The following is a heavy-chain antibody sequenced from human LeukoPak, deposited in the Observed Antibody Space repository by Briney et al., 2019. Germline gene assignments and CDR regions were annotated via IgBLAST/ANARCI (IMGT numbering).Heavy chain of an antibody. CDR1: GGSISSGGF. D-gene: IGHD3-22*01. CDR3: ARDSSGYYWFDP. V-gene: IGHV4-31*03. J-gene: IGHJ5*02. CDR2: IYHSGTT. Sequence: SQTLSLTCTVSGGSISSGGFWNWIRQHPRKGLEWIGYIYHSGTTYYNPSLKSRVTISVDTSKNQFSLKLSSVTAADTAVYYCARDSSGYYWFDPWGQGTLVTVSS.